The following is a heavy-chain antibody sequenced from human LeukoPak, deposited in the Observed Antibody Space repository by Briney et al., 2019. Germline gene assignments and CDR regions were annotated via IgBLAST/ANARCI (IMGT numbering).Heavy chain of an antibody. CDR2: ISAYNGNT. J-gene: IGHJ3*02. V-gene: IGHV1-18*01. Sequence: GASVKVSCKASGYTFTSYGISWVRQAPGQGLEWMGWISAYNGNTNYAQKLQGRVTTTTDTSTSTAYMELRSLRSDDTAVYYCARDYLSGYYWAVAFDIWGQGTMVTVSS. CDR1: GYTFTSYG. D-gene: IGHD3-22*01. CDR3: ARDYLSGYYWAVAFDI.